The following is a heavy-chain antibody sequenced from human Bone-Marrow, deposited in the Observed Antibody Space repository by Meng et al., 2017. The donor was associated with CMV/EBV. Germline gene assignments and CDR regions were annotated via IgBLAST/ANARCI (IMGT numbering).Heavy chain of an antibody. V-gene: IGHV3-21*01. J-gene: IGHJ4*02. Sequence: GESLKISCAASGFTFSSYSMNRVRQAPGKGLEWVSSISSSSSYIYYADSVKGRFTISRDNAKNSLYLQMNSLRAEDTAVYYCARGLVVVIARGRSAVDYWGQGTLVTVSS. D-gene: IGHD2-21*01. CDR3: ARGLVVVIARGRSAVDY. CDR2: ISSSSSYI. CDR1: GFTFSSYS.